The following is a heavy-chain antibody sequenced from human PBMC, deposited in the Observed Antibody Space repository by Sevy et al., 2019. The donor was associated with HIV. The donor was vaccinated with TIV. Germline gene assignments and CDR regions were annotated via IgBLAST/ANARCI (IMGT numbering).Heavy chain of an antibody. J-gene: IGHJ6*03. D-gene: IGHD6-13*01. V-gene: IGHV3-73*01. CDR3: TRQGYSSSWYAYYYYMDV. CDR1: GFTFSGSA. Sequence: GGSLRLSCAASGFTFSGSAMHWVRQASGKGLEWVGRIRSKANSYATAYAASVKGRFTISRDDSKNTAYLQMNSLKTEETAVYYCTRQGYSSSWYAYYYYMDVWGKGTTVTVSS. CDR2: IRSKANSYAT.